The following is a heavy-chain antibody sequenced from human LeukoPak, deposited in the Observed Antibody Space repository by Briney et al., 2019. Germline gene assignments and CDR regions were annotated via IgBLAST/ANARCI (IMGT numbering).Heavy chain of an antibody. CDR3: ARDYYYGSGTEYYYYGMDV. J-gene: IGHJ6*04. CDR1: GGSISSGDYY. D-gene: IGHD3-10*01. CDR2: IYYSGST. V-gene: IGHV4-30-4*01. Sequence: SETLSLTCTVSGGSISSGDYYWSWIRQPPGKGLEWIGYIYYSGSTYYNPSLKSRVTISVDTSKNQFSLKLSSVTAAGTAVYYCARDYYYGSGTEYYYYGMDVWGKGTTVTVSS.